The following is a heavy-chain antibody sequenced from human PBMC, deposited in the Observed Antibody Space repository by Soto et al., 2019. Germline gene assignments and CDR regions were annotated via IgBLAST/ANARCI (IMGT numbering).Heavy chain of an antibody. V-gene: IGHV4-39*01. Sequence: SETLSLTCTVSAGSITSDTYYWGWIRQPPEKGLEWIASISYSGSTNYNPSLKSRVTISVDTSKNQFSLKLSSVTAADTAVYYCATLWGQDWGQGTLVTVSS. CDR1: AGSITSDTYY. D-gene: IGHD3-10*01. J-gene: IGHJ4*02. CDR2: ISYSGST. CDR3: ATLWGQD.